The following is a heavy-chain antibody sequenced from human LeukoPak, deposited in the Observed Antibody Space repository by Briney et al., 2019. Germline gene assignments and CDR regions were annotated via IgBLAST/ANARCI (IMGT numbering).Heavy chain of an antibody. J-gene: IGHJ5*02. CDR2: ISYDGNNK. V-gene: IGHV3-30*18. Sequence: PGGSLRLSCAASGFPLSTYAVHWVRQAPGKGLEWVAVISYDGNNKYYADSVKGRFTISRDNSKNTLYLQMNSLRAEDTAVYYCAKPPGLRRLDPWGQGTLVTVSS. CDR1: GFPLSTYA. CDR3: AKPPGLRRLDP. D-gene: IGHD5-12*01.